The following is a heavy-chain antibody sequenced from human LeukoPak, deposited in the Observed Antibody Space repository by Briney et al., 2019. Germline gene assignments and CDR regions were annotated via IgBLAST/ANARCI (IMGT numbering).Heavy chain of an antibody. Sequence: GGSLRLSCAASGFTFSSYWMSWVRQAPGKGLGWVANIKQDGSEKYYVDSVKGRFTISRDNAKNSLYLQMNSLRAEDTAVYYCARGPVYDFWSGYYTYYYGMDVWGQGTTVTVSS. V-gene: IGHV3-7*03. CDR1: GFTFSSYW. CDR3: ARGPVYDFWSGYYTYYYGMDV. J-gene: IGHJ6*02. CDR2: IKQDGSEK. D-gene: IGHD3-3*01.